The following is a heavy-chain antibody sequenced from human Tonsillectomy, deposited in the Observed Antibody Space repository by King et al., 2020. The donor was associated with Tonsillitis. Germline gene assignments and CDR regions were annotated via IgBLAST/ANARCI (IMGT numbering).Heavy chain of an antibody. D-gene: IGHD3-10*01. CDR2: IYYSGST. Sequence: QLQESGPGLVKPSETLSLTCTVSGGSISSYYWSWLRQPPGKGLEWIGYIYYSGSTNYNPSLKSRVTISVDTSKNQFSLKLSSVTAADTAVYYCARDLTMVRGVNDAFDIWGQGTMVTVSS. CDR3: ARDLTMVRGVNDAFDI. CDR1: GGSISSYY. J-gene: IGHJ3*02. V-gene: IGHV4-59*01.